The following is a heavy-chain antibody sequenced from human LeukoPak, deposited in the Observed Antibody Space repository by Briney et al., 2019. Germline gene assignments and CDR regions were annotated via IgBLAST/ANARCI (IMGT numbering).Heavy chain of an antibody. V-gene: IGHV1-69*13. Sequence: SVKVSCKASGGTFSSYAISWVRQAPGQGLEWIGGIIPIFGTANYAQKFQGRVTITADESTSTAYMELSSLRSEDTAVYYCARGQSAGLNWFDPWGQGTLVTVSS. J-gene: IGHJ5*02. CDR2: IIPIFGTA. CDR1: GGTFSSYA. D-gene: IGHD6-25*01. CDR3: ARGQSAGLNWFDP.